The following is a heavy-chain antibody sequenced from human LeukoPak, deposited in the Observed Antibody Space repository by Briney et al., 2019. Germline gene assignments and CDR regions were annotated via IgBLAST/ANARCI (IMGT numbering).Heavy chain of an antibody. J-gene: IGHJ3*01. Sequence: GGSLRLSCAASGFTLSRYGMHWVRQAPGKGLEWVALIRYDGNDHWYGDSAKGRFTISRDNSKDTVYLQMDSLRDEDTAVYYCARWGIVGHDAFDLWGQGTMVTVSS. CDR1: GFTLSRYG. CDR3: ARWGIVGHDAFDL. CDR2: IRYDGNDH. D-gene: IGHD1-26*01. V-gene: IGHV3-33*01.